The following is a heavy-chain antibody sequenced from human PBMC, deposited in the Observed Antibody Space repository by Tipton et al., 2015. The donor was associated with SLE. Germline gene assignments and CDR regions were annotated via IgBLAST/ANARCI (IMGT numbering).Heavy chain of an antibody. V-gene: IGHV4-39*07. CDR3: ARKSGSGQQVAFDI. D-gene: IGHD2-15*01. CDR2: IYYSGHT. J-gene: IGHJ3*02. Sequence: TLSLTCTVSGGSISSTTYYWGWIRQPPGKGLEWIASIYYSGHTYYNPSLKSRVTISVDTSKNQFSLKLTSVTAADTAVYYCARKSGSGQQVAFDIWGQGTMVIVSS. CDR1: GGSISSTTYY.